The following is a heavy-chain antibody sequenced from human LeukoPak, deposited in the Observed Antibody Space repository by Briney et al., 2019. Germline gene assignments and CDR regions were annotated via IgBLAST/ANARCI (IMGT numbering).Heavy chain of an antibody. D-gene: IGHD1-26*01. CDR2: ISAYNGNT. V-gene: IGHV1-18*01. Sequence: ASVKVSCKASGYTFTSYGISWVRQAPGQGLEWMGWISAYNGNTNYAQKLQGRVTMTTDTSTSTAYMELRSLRSDDTAVYYCARDSQWELPGSWFDPWGQGTLVTVSS. CDR3: ARDSQWELPGSWFDP. J-gene: IGHJ5*02. CDR1: GYTFTSYG.